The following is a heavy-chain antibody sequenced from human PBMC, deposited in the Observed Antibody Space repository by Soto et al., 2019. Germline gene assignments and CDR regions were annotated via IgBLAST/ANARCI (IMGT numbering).Heavy chain of an antibody. CDR3: TRDGMTTGDT. D-gene: IGHD2-21*02. CDR1: GFSVTSYT. J-gene: IGHJ4*02. CDR2: VFSSVSA. Sequence: SETLSLTCLVSGFSVTSYTWSWVRQPANKGLEWIGRVFSSVSATYSPSLKSRVRIPMDTPENRISLKLDSVTAADAGVYYCTRDGMTTGDTWGPGTLVTVSS. V-gene: IGHV4-4*07.